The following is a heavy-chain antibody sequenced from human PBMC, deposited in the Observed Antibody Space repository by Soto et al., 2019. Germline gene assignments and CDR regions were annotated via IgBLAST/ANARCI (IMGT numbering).Heavy chain of an antibody. CDR1: GYTFTNYG. Sequence: QVQLVQSGAEVKKPGASVKVSCKASGYTFTNYGISWVRQAPGQGLDWMGWISAYNGNTDYAQKLQGRVTMTTDTSTSTAYMELRSLRSDDTAVYYCARVGAYCVSTSCHDYWGQGTLVTVSS. J-gene: IGHJ4*02. D-gene: IGHD2-2*01. CDR2: ISAYNGNT. CDR3: ARVGAYCVSTSCHDY. V-gene: IGHV1-18*01.